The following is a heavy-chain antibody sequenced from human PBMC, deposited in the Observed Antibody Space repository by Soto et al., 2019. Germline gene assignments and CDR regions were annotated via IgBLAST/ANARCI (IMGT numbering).Heavy chain of an antibody. J-gene: IGHJ4*02. CDR3: ASLYSGSYYFDY. CDR2: MSYGGSHT. CDR1: GFTFLLYP. Sequence: GCSLRHSHASSGFTFLLYPMHCVRQAAGKGLECVAVMSYGGSHTYYADSVKVLFTISRDNSKNTLYLQMNSLRAEDTGVYYCASLYSGSYYFDYWGQGTLVTVSS. D-gene: IGHD1-26*01. V-gene: IGHV3-30-3*01.